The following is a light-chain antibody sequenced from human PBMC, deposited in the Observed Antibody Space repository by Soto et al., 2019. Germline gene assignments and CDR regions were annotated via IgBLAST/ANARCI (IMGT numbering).Light chain of an antibody. CDR2: AAS. CDR3: QQYSSSPTWT. J-gene: IGKJ1*01. Sequence: EIVLTQSPGTLSLSPGERATLSCRASQSVSSSYLGWYQQKPGQAPRLLIYAASSRATGIPDRFSGSGSGTDFTLTISRLEPEDFVVYYCQQYSSSPTWTFGQGTKVEIK. V-gene: IGKV3-20*01. CDR1: QSVSSSY.